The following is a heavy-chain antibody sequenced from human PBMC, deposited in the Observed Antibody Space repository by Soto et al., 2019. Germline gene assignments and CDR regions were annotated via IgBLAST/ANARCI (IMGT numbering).Heavy chain of an antibody. Sequence: QVQLVQSGAEVTKPGASVRVSCKASGYTFTNYGITWVRQAPGQGPEWMGWISGYNGNTKYAQKSQGRATLTTDTSTRTAYMELRRLRSDDTAVYYCARGGSTWSADYYRHWGQGTLIIVSS. D-gene: IGHD6-13*01. CDR3: ARGGSTWSADYYRH. J-gene: IGHJ1*01. CDR2: ISGYNGNT. V-gene: IGHV1-18*01. CDR1: GYTFTNYG.